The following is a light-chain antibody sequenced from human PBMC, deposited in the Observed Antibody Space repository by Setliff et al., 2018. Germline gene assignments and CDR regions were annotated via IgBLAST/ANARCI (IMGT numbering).Light chain of an antibody. CDR1: NNDVGAYNY. V-gene: IGLV2-23*02. J-gene: IGLJ1*01. Sequence: QSVLTQPASVSGSPGQSVTISCTGTNNDVGAYNYVSWYQQHSGKAPKFMIYDVSKRSSGASDRFSGSKSGNTASLTISGLQAEDEADYYCCSYAGGSTDVFGTGTKVTVL. CDR2: DVS. CDR3: CSYAGGSTDV.